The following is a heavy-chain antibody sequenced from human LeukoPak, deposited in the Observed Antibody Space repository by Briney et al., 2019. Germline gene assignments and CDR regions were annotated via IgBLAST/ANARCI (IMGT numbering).Heavy chain of an antibody. V-gene: IGHV5-51*01. CDR2: NYPGDSDT. J-gene: IGHJ5*01. D-gene: IGHD3-10*01. CDR1: GYTFSTYW. Sequence: PGEPLNISCQGAGYTFSTYWIGLVRPIPGKGLELTGINYPGDSDTRYSPSFLGQVTISADKSISTAYLQWSSLKASDTAMYYCARVSRIAEDYYPNWFDSWGQGTLVTVSS. CDR3: ARVSRIAEDYYPNWFDS.